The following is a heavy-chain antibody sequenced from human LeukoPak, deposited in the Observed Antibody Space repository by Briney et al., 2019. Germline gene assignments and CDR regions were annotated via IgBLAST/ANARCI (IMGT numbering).Heavy chain of an antibody. V-gene: IGHV3-11*01. CDR3: AGEGYGDYDGDY. CDR2: ISNSGSTI. J-gene: IGHJ4*02. CDR1: GFTLSSYE. Sequence: GGSLRLSCTVSGFTLSSYEMSWIRQAPGKGLEWVSYISNSGSTIYYADSVKGRFTISRDNAKNSLYLQMNSLRAEDTAVYYCAGEGYGDYDGDYWGQGTLVTVSS. D-gene: IGHD4-17*01.